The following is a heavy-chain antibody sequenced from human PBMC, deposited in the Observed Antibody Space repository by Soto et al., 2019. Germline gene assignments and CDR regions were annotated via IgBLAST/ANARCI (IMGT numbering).Heavy chain of an antibody. D-gene: IGHD3-3*01. CDR3: ARGLSNYDFWSGYYTGAY. CDR2: ISYDGSNK. J-gene: IGHJ4*02. CDR1: GFTFSSYA. Sequence: PGGSLRLSCAASGFTFSSYAMHWVRQAPGKGLEWVAVISYDGSNKYYADSVKGRFTISRDNSKNTLYLQMNSLRAEDTAVYYCARGLSNYDFWSGYYTGAYWGQGTLVTVSS. V-gene: IGHV3-30-3*01.